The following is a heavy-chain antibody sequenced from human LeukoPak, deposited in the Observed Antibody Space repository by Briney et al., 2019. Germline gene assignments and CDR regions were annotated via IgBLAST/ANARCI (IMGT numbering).Heavy chain of an antibody. CDR1: GASFSSSPYY. CDR3: AKTGSSIAARPPDY. V-gene: IGHV4-39*07. CDR2: VYDSGST. Sequence: SETLSLTCTVSGASFSSSPYYWGWIRQPPGKGLEWIGSVYDSGSTSYNPSLNSRLTNSIDTFMNQLSLKLTSVTAADTAVYYCAKTGSSIAARPPDYWGQGTLVIVSS. D-gene: IGHD6-6*01. J-gene: IGHJ4*02.